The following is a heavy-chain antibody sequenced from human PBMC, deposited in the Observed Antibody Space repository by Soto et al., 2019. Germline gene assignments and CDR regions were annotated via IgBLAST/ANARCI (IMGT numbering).Heavy chain of an antibody. CDR2: IIPIFGTA. J-gene: IGHJ4*02. CDR3: ARDVPSHIVVLPAALDY. CDR1: GGTFSSYA. D-gene: IGHD2-2*01. V-gene: IGHV1-69*13. Sequence: SVKVSCKASGGTFSSYAISWVRQAPGQGLEWMGGIIPIFGTANYAQKFQGRVTITADESTSTAYMELSSLRSEDTAVYHCARDVPSHIVVLPAALDYWGQGTPVTVSS.